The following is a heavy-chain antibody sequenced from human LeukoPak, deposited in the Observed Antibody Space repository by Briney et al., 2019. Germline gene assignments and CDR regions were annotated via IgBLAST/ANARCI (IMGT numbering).Heavy chain of an antibody. D-gene: IGHD3-10*01. CDR2: IYNSGST. Sequence: KPSETLSLTCTVSGGSISSTYYYWSWIRQPAGKGLEWIGRIYNSGSTNYNPSLKSRVTISVDTSKNQFSLKLSSMTAADTAVYYCARDRSYYGSGSSFDYWGQGTLVTVSS. J-gene: IGHJ4*02. CDR3: ARDRSYYGSGSSFDY. V-gene: IGHV4-61*02. CDR1: GGSISSTYYY.